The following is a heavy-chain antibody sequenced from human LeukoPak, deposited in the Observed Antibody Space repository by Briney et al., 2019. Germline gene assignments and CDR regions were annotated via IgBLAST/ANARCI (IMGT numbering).Heavy chain of an antibody. CDR1: GFTFSSYG. CDR3: ARDVTYYYDSSGYYY. J-gene: IGHJ4*02. V-gene: IGHV3-30*19. CDR2: IWYDGSNK. D-gene: IGHD3-22*01. Sequence: GGSLRLSCAASGFTFSSYGMHWVRQAPGKGLEWVAVIWYDGSNKYYADSVKGRFTISRDNSKNTLYLQMNSLRAEDTAVYYCARDVTYYYDSSGYYYWGQGTLVTVSS.